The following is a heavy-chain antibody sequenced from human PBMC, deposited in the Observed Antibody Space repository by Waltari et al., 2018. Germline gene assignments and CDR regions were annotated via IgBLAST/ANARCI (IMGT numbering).Heavy chain of an antibody. D-gene: IGHD3-16*01. V-gene: IGHV1-69*12. Sequence: HVQLVQSGAEVRTPGSSVKVSCKASGGPFGGYGISWVRLVTGQRLQWLGVIIPMFGIPDYSQKFQGRLTITADESTSTAYMELSSLTSEDTAIYYCAAHKLGVSKHYYHMDAWGKGTTVTISS. CDR2: IIPMFGIP. J-gene: IGHJ6*03. CDR3: AAHKLGVSKHYYHMDA. CDR1: GGPFGGYG.